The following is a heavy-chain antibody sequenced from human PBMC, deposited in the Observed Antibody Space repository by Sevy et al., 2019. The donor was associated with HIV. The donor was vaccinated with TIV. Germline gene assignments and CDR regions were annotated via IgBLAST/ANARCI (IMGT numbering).Heavy chain of an antibody. D-gene: IGHD3-16*02. J-gene: IGHJ4*02. CDR2: IRQDGNEI. V-gene: IGHV3-7*01. CDR3: ARRYFDV. CDR1: GFTFHTYW. Sequence: GGSLRLSCAASGFTFHTYWMQWVRQAPGKVLEWVANIRQDGNEIYCADSVKGRFTISRDNAMQSLYLEMNNLRVEDSGIYYCARRYFDVWGQGTLVTVSS.